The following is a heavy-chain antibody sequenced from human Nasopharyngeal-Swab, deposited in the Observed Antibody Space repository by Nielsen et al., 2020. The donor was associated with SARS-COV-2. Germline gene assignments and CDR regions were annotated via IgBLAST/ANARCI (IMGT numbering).Heavy chain of an antibody. V-gene: IGHV1-2*04. J-gene: IGHJ4*02. CDR2: INPNSGGT. CDR3: AREGCRGGSCYPPYFDY. Sequence: ASVKVSCKASGYTFTGYYMHWVRQAPGQGLEWMGWINPNSGGTNYAQKFQGWVTMTRDTSISTAYMELSRLRSDDTAVYYWAREGCRGGSCYPPYFDYWGQGTLVTVSS. D-gene: IGHD2-15*01. CDR1: GYTFTGYY.